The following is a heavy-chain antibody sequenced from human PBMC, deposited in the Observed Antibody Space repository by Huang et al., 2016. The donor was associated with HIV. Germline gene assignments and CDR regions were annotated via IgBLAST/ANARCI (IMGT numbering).Heavy chain of an antibody. CDR1: GFTFSSYS. D-gene: IGHD3-3*01. V-gene: IGHV3-21*01. Sequence: EVQLVESGGGLVKPGGSLRLSCAASGFTFSSYSMTWVRPAPGKGVEWGSSISSSSSYIYYADAVEGRFTLSRDNAQNSLDLQMNRLRAEETAVYYCARAVPTPNRFGVGGFDYWGQGTLVTVSS. CDR3: ARAVPTPNRFGVGGFDY. CDR2: ISSSSSYI. J-gene: IGHJ4*02.